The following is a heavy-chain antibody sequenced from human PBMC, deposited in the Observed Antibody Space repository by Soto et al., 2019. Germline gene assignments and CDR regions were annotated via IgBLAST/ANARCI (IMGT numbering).Heavy chain of an antibody. CDR3: ARDVTQGWYFDL. CDR2: ISSDGRNK. J-gene: IGHJ2*01. V-gene: IGHV3-30*04. CDR1: GFIFSSYA. Sequence: QVQLVESGGGVVQPGRSLRLSCAASGFIFSSYAMHWVRQAPGEGLEWVAVISSDGRNKYYADSVKGRFTISRDNSKNTPYLQINSLRAEDTAVYYCARDVTQGWYFDLWGRGTLVTVSS. D-gene: IGHD2-21*02.